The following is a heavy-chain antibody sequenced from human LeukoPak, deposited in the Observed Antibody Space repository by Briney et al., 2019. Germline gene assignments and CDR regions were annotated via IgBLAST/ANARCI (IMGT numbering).Heavy chain of an antibody. Sequence: PGGSLRLSCAASGFTFSSYGMHWVRQAPGKGLEWVAVIWYDGSNKYYADSVKGRFTISRDNSKNTLYLQMNSLRAEDTAVYYCATDVTAPGFDYWGQGTLVTVSS. CDR2: IWYDGSNK. CDR1: GFTFSSYG. D-gene: IGHD1-14*01. V-gene: IGHV3-30*02. CDR3: ATDVTAPGFDY. J-gene: IGHJ4*02.